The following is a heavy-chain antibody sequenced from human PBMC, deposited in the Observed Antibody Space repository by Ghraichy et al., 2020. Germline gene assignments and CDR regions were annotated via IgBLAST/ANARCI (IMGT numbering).Heavy chain of an antibody. CDR2: ISSSSSTI. CDR3: ARDEGYCSGGSCYSNNWFDP. Sequence: GGSLRLSCAASGFTFSSYSMNWVRQAPGKGLEWVSYISSSSSTIYYADSVKGRFTISRDNAKNSLYLQMNSLRDEDTAVYYCARDEGYCSGGSCYSNNWFDPWGQGTLVTVSS. CDR1: GFTFSSYS. D-gene: IGHD2-15*01. V-gene: IGHV3-48*02. J-gene: IGHJ5*02.